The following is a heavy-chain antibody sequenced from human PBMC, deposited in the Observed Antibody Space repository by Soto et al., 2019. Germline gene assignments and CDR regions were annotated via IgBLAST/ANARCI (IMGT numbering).Heavy chain of an antibody. Sequence: ASVKVSCKASGYTFTSYGISWVRQAPGQGLEWMGWISAYNGNTNYAQKLQGRVTMTTDTSTSTAYMELRSLRSDDTAVYYCARDELAARPNYYYYGMDVWGQGTTVTVS. CDR3: ARDELAARPNYYYYGMDV. J-gene: IGHJ6*02. V-gene: IGHV1-18*01. CDR1: GYTFTSYG. D-gene: IGHD6-6*01. CDR2: ISAYNGNT.